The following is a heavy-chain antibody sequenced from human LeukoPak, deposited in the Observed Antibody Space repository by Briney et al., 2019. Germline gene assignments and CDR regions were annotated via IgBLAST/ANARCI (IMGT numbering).Heavy chain of an antibody. Sequence: GESLKISCKGSGYPFTSYWIGWVRQLPGKGLEWMGIIYPGDSDTRYSPSFQGQVTISADKSISTASLQWSSLKASDTAMYYCASSEMATIHGAFDIWGQGTMVTVSS. CDR2: IYPGDSDT. J-gene: IGHJ3*02. D-gene: IGHD5-24*01. V-gene: IGHV5-51*01. CDR1: GYPFTSYW. CDR3: ASSEMATIHGAFDI.